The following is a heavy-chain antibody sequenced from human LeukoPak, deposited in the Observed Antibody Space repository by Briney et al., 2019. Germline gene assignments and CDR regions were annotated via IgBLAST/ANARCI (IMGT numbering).Heavy chain of an antibody. CDR1: GGTFSSYA. J-gene: IGHJ4*02. CDR2: IIPIFGIA. CDR3: ASIQRRFLEWLPEKN. D-gene: IGHD3-3*01. Sequence: SVKVSCKASGGTFSSYAISCVRQAPGQGLEWMGRIIPIFGIANYAQKFQGRVTITADKSTSTAYMELSSLRSEDTAVYYCASIQRRFLEWLPEKNWGQGTLVTVSS. V-gene: IGHV1-69*04.